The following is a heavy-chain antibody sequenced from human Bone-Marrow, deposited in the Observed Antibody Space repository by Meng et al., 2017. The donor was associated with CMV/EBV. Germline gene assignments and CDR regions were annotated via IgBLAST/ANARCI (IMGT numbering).Heavy chain of an antibody. V-gene: IGHV4-34*01. CDR1: GGSFSGYY. CDR3: ARDRHQALYDDFWSGTKNYYYYYGMDV. Sequence: GSLRLSCAVYGGSFSGYYWSWIRQPPGKGLEWIGEINHSGSTNYNPSLKSRVTISVDTSKNQFSLKLSSVTAADTAVYYCARDRHQALYDDFWSGTKNYYYYYGMDVWGQGDAGHRLL. J-gene: IGHJ6*02. D-gene: IGHD3-3*01. CDR2: INHSGST.